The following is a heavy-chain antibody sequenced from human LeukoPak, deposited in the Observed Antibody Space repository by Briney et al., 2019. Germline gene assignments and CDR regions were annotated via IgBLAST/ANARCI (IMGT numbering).Heavy chain of an antibody. CDR3: ARDPGGNSAELDH. Sequence: GGSLRLSCAASGFTVSSNYMSWVRQAPGKGLEWVSTIYSGTTTYYADSVKGRFTISRDNSKNTLYLQMNSLRGEDTAVYYCARDPGGNSAELDHWGQGTLVTVSS. CDR2: IYSGTTT. D-gene: IGHD4-23*01. J-gene: IGHJ4*02. CDR1: GFTVSSNY. V-gene: IGHV3-66*02.